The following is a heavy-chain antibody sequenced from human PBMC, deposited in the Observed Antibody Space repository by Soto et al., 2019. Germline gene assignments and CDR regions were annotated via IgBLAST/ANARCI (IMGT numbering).Heavy chain of an antibody. CDR1: GFTFSSYA. V-gene: IGHV3-23*01. Sequence: GGSLRLSCAASGFTFSSYAMSWVRQAPGKGLEWVSAISGSGGSTYYADSVKGRFTIPRDNSKNTLYLQMNSLRAEDTAVYYCAKDPLYSSSSIITNWFDPWGQGTLVTVPQ. D-gene: IGHD6-6*01. CDR3: AKDPLYSSSSIITNWFDP. J-gene: IGHJ5*02. CDR2: ISGSGGST.